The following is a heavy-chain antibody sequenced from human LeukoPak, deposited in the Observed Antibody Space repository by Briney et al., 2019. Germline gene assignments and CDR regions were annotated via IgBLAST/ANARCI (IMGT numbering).Heavy chain of an antibody. CDR2: ISYDGSNK. CDR3: AKLAGRRQWLVPLRY. CDR1: GFTFSSYG. Sequence: PGGSLRLSCAASGFTFSSYGMHWVRQAPGKGLEWVAVISYDGSNKYYADSVKGRFTISRDNSKNTLYLQMNSLRVEDTAVYYCAKLAGRRQWLVPLRYWGQGTLVTVSS. D-gene: IGHD6-19*01. V-gene: IGHV3-30*18. J-gene: IGHJ4*02.